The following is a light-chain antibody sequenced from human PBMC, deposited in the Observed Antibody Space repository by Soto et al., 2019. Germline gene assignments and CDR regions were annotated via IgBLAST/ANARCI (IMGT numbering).Light chain of an antibody. V-gene: IGLV1-44*01. J-gene: IGLJ1*01. CDR1: SSNVGGNP. CDR3: ASWDDSLNGPV. Sequence: QCVLTQPPSASGTPGQRVTISCSGSSSNVGGNPVNWYQHVPTTAPKLLIYTNTQRPSGVPDRFSGSKSGTSASLAISGLQSEDEADYYCASWDDSLNGPVFGTGTKLTVL. CDR2: TNT.